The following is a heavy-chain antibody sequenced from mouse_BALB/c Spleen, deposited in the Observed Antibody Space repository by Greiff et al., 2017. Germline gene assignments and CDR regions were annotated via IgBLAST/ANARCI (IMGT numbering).Heavy chain of an antibody. D-gene: IGHD2-1*01. J-gene: IGHJ3*01. V-gene: IGHV5-9-4*01. CDR1: GFTFSSYA. Sequence: DVQLVESGGGLVKPGGSLKLSCAASGFTFSSYAMSWVRQSPEKRLEWVAEISSGGSYTYYPDTVTGRFTISRDNAKNTLYLEMSSLRSEDTAMYYCARRGNYAWFAYWGQGTLVTVSA. CDR3: ARRGNYAWFAY. CDR2: ISSGGSYT.